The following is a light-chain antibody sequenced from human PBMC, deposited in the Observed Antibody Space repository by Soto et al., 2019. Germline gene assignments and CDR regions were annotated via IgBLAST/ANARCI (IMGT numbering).Light chain of an antibody. Sequence: EMVLTQSPATLSVSPGERATLSCRASQSVSSKLAWYQQKRGQAPRLLIYDASTRATDIPARFSGSGSGTELTLTLSSLQSEDFAVYSCQQYNSWPLFGQGTKLEIK. CDR2: DAS. CDR3: QQYNSWPL. CDR1: QSVSSK. V-gene: IGKV3-15*01. J-gene: IGKJ2*01.